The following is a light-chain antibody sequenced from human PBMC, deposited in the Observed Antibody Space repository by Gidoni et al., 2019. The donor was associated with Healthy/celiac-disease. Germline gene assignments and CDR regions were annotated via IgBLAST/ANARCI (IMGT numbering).Light chain of an antibody. J-gene: IGKJ3*01. V-gene: IGKV3-20*01. Sequence: EIVLTQSPGTLSLSPGERATLSCRASQSVSSSYLAWYQQKPGQAPRLLIYGASSRATGIPDRFSGSGSGTEFTLTISRLEPEDFAVYYCQKYGSSPFTFGPGTKVDIK. CDR3: QKYGSSPFT. CDR1: QSVSSSY. CDR2: GAS.